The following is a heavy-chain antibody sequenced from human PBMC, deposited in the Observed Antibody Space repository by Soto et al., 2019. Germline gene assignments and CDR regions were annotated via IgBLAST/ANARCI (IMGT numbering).Heavy chain of an antibody. D-gene: IGHD1-26*01. CDR3: ARSSGSYNYYFDY. Sequence: PSETLSLTCTVSGGSISSSSYYWGWIRQPPGKGLEWIGSIYYSGSTYYNPSLKSRVTISVDTSKNQFSLKLSSVTAADTAVYYCARSSGSYNYYFDYWGQGTLVTVSS. V-gene: IGHV4-39*01. CDR2: IYYSGST. CDR1: GGSISSSSYY. J-gene: IGHJ4*02.